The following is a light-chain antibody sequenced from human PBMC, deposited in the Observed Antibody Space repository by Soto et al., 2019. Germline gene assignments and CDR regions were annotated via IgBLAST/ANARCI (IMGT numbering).Light chain of an antibody. J-gene: IGLJ1*01. CDR3: SSYTSSSTYV. V-gene: IGLV2-14*01. CDR1: SSDVGGYHY. CDR2: EVS. Sequence: QSVLTQSPSASGSPGQSVAISCTGTSSDVGGYHYVSWYQQHPGKAPKLMIYEVSHRPSGVSNRFSGSQSGHTASLTISGLQAEDEADYYCSSYTSSSTYVFGTGTKVTVL.